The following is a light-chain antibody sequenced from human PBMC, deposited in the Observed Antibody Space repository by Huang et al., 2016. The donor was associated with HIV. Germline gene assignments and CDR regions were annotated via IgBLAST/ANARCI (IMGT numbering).Light chain of an antibody. CDR1: QSVNTF. V-gene: IGKV3-11*01. CDR3: QQRSNWPLT. J-gene: IGKJ4*01. CDR2: EAS. Sequence: EIVLTQSPATLSLSPGERATFSCRASQSVNTFLAWFQQKSGQSPRLLIYEASNRATGVPARFSGTGSGTDFTLTISSLEPEDFAVYYCQQRSNWPLTFGGGTKVEIK.